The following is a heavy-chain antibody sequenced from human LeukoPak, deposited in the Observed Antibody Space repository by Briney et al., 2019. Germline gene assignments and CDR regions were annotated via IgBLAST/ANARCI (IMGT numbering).Heavy chain of an antibody. Sequence: PGGSLRLSCAASGFTVSSNYMSWVRHAPWKRLELVSVIYSGGSTYYADSVKGRFTVSRDNSKNTLFLQMNSLRAEDTAVYYCARARLWFGEYAFDIWGQGTMVTVSS. CDR1: GFTVSSNY. CDR3: ARARLWFGEYAFDI. J-gene: IGHJ3*02. D-gene: IGHD3-10*01. CDR2: IYSGGST. V-gene: IGHV3-66*01.